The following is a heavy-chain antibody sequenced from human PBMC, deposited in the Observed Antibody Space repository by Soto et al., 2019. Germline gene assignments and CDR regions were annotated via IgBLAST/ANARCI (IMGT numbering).Heavy chain of an antibody. CDR1: GGSISGSSYY. J-gene: IGHJ5*02. D-gene: IGHD3-10*01. CDR2: IYYSGST. CDR3: ARDSFTIAGPNWFDP. V-gene: IGHV4-61*01. Sequence: SETLSLTCTVSGGSISGSSYYWGWIRQPPGKGLEWIGYIYYSGSTNYNPSLKSRVTISVDTSKNQFSLKLSSVTAADTAVYYCARDSFTIAGPNWFDPWGQGTLVTVSS.